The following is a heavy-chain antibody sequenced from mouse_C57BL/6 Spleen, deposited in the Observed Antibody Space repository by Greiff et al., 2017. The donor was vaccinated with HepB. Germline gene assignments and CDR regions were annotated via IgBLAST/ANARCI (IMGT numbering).Heavy chain of an antibody. V-gene: IGHV1-15*01. CDR3: TRSKGLYDGYYVGFDY. CDR2: IDPETGGT. CDR1: GYTFTDYE. J-gene: IGHJ2*01. Sequence: QVQLQQSGAELVRPGASVTLSCKASGYTFTDYEMHWVKQTPVHGLEWIGAIDPETGGTAYNQKFKGKAILTADKSSSTAYMELRSLTSEDSAVYYCTRSKGLYDGYYVGFDYWGQGTTPTVSS. D-gene: IGHD2-3*01.